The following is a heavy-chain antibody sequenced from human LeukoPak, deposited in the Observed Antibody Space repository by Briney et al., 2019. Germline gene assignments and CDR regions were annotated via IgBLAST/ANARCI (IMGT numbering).Heavy chain of an antibody. D-gene: IGHD2-2*01. CDR3: ARDPYCSSTSCDYFDY. V-gene: IGHV3-11*01. J-gene: IGHJ4*02. CDR1: GFTFSDYY. CDR2: ISSSGSTI. Sequence: GESLRLSCAASGFTFSDYYMSWIRQAPGKGLEWVSYISSSGSTIYYADSVKGRFTISRDNAKNSLYLQMNSLRAEDTAVYYCARDPYCSSTSCDYFDYWGQGTLVTVSS.